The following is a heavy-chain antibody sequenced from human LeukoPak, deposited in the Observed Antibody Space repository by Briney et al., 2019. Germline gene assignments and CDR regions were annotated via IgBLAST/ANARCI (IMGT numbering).Heavy chain of an antibody. CDR3: AKDAQYNDFWSGWTDTYYYYMDV. V-gene: IGHV3-20*04. D-gene: IGHD3-3*01. CDR1: GFTFDYYG. Sequence: RTGGSLRLSCAASGFTFDYYGMSWVRQAPGKGLEWVSGINWNGGSTGYADSVKGRFTISRDNAKNSLYLQMNSLRAEDTALYYCAKDAQYNDFWSGWTDTYYYYMDVWGKGTTVTVSS. J-gene: IGHJ6*03. CDR2: INWNGGST.